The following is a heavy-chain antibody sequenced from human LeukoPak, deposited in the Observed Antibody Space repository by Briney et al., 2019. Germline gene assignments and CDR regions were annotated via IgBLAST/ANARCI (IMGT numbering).Heavy chain of an antibody. J-gene: IGHJ4*02. Sequence: SETLSLTCAVYGGSFSVYFWSWIREPPGKGREWIGELNHSGSTNYNPPLKSRVTISVDTSKKQFSLKLSSVTAADPAVYYCARDTYYYDSSGYYFFHYWGQGTLVTVSS. D-gene: IGHD3-22*01. CDR2: LNHSGST. CDR3: ARDTYYYDSSGYYFFHY. CDR1: GGSFSVYF. V-gene: IGHV4-34*01.